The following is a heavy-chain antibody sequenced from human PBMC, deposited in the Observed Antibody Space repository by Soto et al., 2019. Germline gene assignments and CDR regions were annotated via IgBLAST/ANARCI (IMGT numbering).Heavy chain of an antibody. D-gene: IGHD6-13*01. CDR2: IIPILSIA. CDR1: GGTFSSYT. V-gene: IGHV1-69*02. J-gene: IGHJ6*02. Sequence: GASVKVSCKASGGTFSSYTISWVRQAPGQGLEWMGRIIPILSIANYAQKFQSRVTITADKSTSTAYKELSSLKSEETAVYYCATNQQLDYYSYGMDVWGQGTTVTVSS. CDR3: ATNQQLDYYSYGMDV.